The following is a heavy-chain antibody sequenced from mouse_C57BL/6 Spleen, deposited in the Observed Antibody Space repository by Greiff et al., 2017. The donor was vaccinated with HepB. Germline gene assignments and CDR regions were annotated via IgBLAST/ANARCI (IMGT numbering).Heavy chain of an antibody. CDR1: GFNIKDYY. CDR3: ARYGVARDAMDY. V-gene: IGHV14-2*01. Sequence: EVQLQQSGAELVKPGASVKLSCTASGFNIKDYYMPWVKQRTEQGLEWIGRIDHEDGETKYAPKFQGKATITADTSSNTAYLQLSSLTSEDTAVYYCARYGVARDAMDYWGQGTSVTVAS. D-gene: IGHD1-1*02. CDR2: IDHEDGET. J-gene: IGHJ4*01.